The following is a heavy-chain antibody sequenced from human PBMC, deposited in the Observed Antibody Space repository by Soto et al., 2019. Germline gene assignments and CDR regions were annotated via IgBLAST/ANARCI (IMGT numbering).Heavy chain of an antibody. D-gene: IGHD6-19*01. CDR1: GISISGGHYS. J-gene: IGHJ5*02. Sequence: PSETLSLTCAVSGISISGGHYSWSWLRQPPGKGLEWIGCIYHTGGTHYSPSLNSRVSMSVDTSKNQFSLKLSSVTSADTAVYYCSTSSSGWPNWFDPWGQGTQVTVSS. V-gene: IGHV4-30-2*01. CDR3: STSSSGWPNWFDP. CDR2: IYHTGGT.